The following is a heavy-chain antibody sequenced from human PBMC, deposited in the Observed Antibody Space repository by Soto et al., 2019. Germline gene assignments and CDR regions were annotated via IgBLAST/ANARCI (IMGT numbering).Heavy chain of an antibody. CDR2: ISAYSGNT. V-gene: IGHV1-18*04. J-gene: IGHJ5*02. D-gene: IGHD5-18*01. Sequence: ASVKVSCKASGYTFTSYGISWVRQAPGQGLEWMGWISAYSGNTNYAQKLQGRVTMTTDTSTSTAYMELRSLRSDDTAVYYCATALEQGYPRSQHNWYNPSGQGHLITVST. CDR3: ATALEQGYPRSQHNWYNP. CDR1: GYTFTSYG.